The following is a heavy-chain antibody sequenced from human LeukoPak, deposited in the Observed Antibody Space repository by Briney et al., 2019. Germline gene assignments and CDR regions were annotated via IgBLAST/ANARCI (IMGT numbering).Heavy chain of an antibody. D-gene: IGHD2-21*02. V-gene: IGHV5-51*01. CDR2: IYPGDSDT. CDR1: GYSFTSYW. J-gene: IGHJ4*02. CDR3: ARSYCGGDCSLYYFDY. Sequence: GESLKISCKGSGYSFTSYWIGWVRQMPGKGLEWMGIIYPGDSDTRYSPSFQGQVTTSADKSISTAYLQWSSLKASDTAMYYCARSYCGGDCSLYYFDYWGQGTLVTVSS.